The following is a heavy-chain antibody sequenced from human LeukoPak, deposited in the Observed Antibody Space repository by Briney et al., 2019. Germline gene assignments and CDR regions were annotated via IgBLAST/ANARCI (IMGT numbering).Heavy chain of an antibody. D-gene: IGHD6-19*01. Sequence: PGGSLRLSCAASGFTFSSYSMNWVRQAPGKGLEWVSVIYSGGSTYYADSVKGRFTISRDNSKNTLYLQMNSLRAEDTAVYYCAKSSSGWYEYYFDYWGQGTLVTVSS. CDR3: AKSSSGWYEYYFDY. V-gene: IGHV3-66*01. J-gene: IGHJ4*02. CDR1: GFTFSSYS. CDR2: IYSGGST.